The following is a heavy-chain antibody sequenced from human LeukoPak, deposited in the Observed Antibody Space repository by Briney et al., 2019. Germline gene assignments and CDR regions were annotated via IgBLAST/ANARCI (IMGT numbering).Heavy chain of an antibody. CDR1: GFTFRDYW. CDR3: AREIPRGASNLDL. D-gene: IGHD1-26*01. J-gene: IGHJ5*02. V-gene: IGHV3-7*01. CDR2: IKEDGGVK. Sequence: TGGSLRLSCAASGFTFRDYWTSWVRQAPGKGLVWVANIKEDGGVKYYVDSVKGRFTISRDNAKNSLDLQMSTLRAEDTALYYCAREIPRGASNLDLWGQGTLVTVSS.